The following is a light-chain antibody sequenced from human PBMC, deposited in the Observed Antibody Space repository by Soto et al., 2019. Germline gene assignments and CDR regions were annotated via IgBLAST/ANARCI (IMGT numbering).Light chain of an antibody. CDR3: CSYAGSSTAI. J-gene: IGLJ1*01. V-gene: IGLV2-23*01. Sequence: QSVLTQPASVSGSPGQSITISCTGTSSDVGSYNLVSWYQQHPGKAPKLMIYEGSKRPSGVSNRFSGSKSGNTASLTISGLQAEDEADYYCCSYAGSSTAIFGTG. CDR2: EGS. CDR1: SSDVGSYNL.